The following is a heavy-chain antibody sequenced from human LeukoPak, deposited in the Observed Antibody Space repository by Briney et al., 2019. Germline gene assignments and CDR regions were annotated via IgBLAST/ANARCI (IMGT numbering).Heavy chain of an antibody. CDR3: AVTRPGTVTTFDY. V-gene: IGHV1-69*05. CDR1: GGTFSSYA. J-gene: IGHJ4*02. Sequence: ASVKVSCKASGGTFSSYAISWVRQAPGHVLEWMGRIIPIFRTANYAHKIQGRVTIPTDESTSTAYMELSSLRSEDTAVYYCAVTRPGTVTTFDYWGQGTLVTVSS. CDR2: IIPIFRTA. D-gene: IGHD4-17*01.